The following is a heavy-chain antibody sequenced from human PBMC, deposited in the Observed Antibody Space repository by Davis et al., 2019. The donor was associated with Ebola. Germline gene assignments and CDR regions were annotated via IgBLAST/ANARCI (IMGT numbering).Heavy chain of an antibody. CDR1: GGTFSSYA. D-gene: IGHD3-22*01. CDR3: ARDLFRQYYYDSSETFDI. Sequence: AASVKVSCKASGGTFSSYAISWVRQAPGQGLEWMGGIIPIFGTANYAQKFQGRVTITADKSTSTAYMELSSLRSEDTAVYYCARDLFRQYYYDSSETFDIWGQGTMVTVSS. CDR2: IIPIFGTA. V-gene: IGHV1-69*06. J-gene: IGHJ3*02.